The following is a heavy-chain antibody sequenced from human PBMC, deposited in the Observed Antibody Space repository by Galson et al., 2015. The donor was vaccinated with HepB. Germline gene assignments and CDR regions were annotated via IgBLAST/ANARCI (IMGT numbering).Heavy chain of an antibody. V-gene: IGHV3-33*01. CDR1: GFTFSSYG. CDR3: AREASGWFHYFDY. J-gene: IGHJ4*02. D-gene: IGHD6-19*01. Sequence: SLRLSCAASGFTFSSYGMHWVRQAPGKGLEWVAVIWYDGSNKYYADSVKGRFTISRDNSKNTLYLQMNSLRAEDTAVYYCAREASGWFHYFDYWGQGTLVTVSS. CDR2: IWYDGSNK.